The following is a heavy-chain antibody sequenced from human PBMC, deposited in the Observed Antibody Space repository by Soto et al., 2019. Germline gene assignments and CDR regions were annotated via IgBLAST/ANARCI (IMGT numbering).Heavy chain of an antibody. V-gene: IGHV3-23*01. Sequence: EVQLLESGGGLVQPGGSLRLSCAASGFTFSSYAMSWVRQAPGKGLEWVSAISGSGGSTYYADSVKGRFTISRDNSKNTLYLPTNSLRAEDTALYYCAKIPHSGSWSLEAFDIWGQWTMVTVSS. CDR3: AKIPHSGSWSLEAFDI. J-gene: IGHJ3*02. CDR2: ISGSGGST. D-gene: IGHD6-13*01. CDR1: GFTFSSYA.